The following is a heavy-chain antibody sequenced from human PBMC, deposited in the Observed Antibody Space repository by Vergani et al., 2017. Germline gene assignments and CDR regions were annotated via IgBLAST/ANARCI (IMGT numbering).Heavy chain of an antibody. Sequence: QVHLVESGGGLVQPGRSVRLSCAASGFTLSNHGMHWVRQAPGKGLEWVAIIWYDGSQYNYADSVKGRFTISRDNSKNTVYLQMNRLRAEDTAVYYCARVPYGDFYPIEYWGQGTLVTVAS. CDR3: ARVPYGDFYPIEY. J-gene: IGHJ4*02. CDR2: IWYDGSQY. CDR1: GFTLSNHG. V-gene: IGHV3-33*01. D-gene: IGHD4-17*01.